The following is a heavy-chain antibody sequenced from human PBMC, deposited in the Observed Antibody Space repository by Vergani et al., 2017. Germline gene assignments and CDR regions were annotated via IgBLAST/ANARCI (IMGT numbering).Heavy chain of an antibody. CDR1: GYTFTGYY. CDR2: INPNSGGT. D-gene: IGHD4-17*01. V-gene: IGHV1-2*02. Sequence: QVQLVQFGAEVKKPGASVKVSCKASGYTFTGYYMHWVRQAPGQGLEWMGWINPNSGGTNYAQKVQGRVTMTRDKSSSTAYMEMSRLRSDDTAVYCCAIDYVDIDQDYFDYWGQGTLVTVSS. J-gene: IGHJ4*02. CDR3: AIDYVDIDQDYFDY.